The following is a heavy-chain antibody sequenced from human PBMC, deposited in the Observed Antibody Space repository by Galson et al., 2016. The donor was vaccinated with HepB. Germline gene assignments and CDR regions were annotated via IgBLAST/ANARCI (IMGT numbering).Heavy chain of an antibody. CDR2: ISDSGDKI. Sequence: SLRLSCAASGFTFSDHAMTWVRQAPGKGLEWVSAISDSGDKIYDADPVKGRFSISRDNSKNTLYLQMSSLRGEDTAVYYCARHLIFCDENLSCPTEDWYFDLWGRGSLVTVSS. CDR1: GFTFSDHA. J-gene: IGHJ2*01. CDR3: ARHLIFCDENLSCPTEDWYFDL. V-gene: IGHV3-23*01. D-gene: IGHD3-3*01.